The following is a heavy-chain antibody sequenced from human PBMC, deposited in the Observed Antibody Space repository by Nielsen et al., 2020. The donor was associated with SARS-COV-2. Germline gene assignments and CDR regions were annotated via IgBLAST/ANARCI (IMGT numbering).Heavy chain of an antibody. CDR1: GYTFTSYA. D-gene: IGHD6-19*01. Sequence: ASVKVSCKASGYTFTSYAMHWVRQAPGQRLEWMGWINAGNGNTKYSQKFQGRVTITRDTSASTAYMELSSLRSEDTAAYYCARDVSSGWYYFDYWGQGTLVTVSS. J-gene: IGHJ4*02. CDR2: INAGNGNT. CDR3: ARDVSSGWYYFDY. V-gene: IGHV1-3*01.